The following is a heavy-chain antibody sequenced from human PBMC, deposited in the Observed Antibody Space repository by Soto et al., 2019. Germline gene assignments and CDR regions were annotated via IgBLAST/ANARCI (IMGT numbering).Heavy chain of an antibody. J-gene: IGHJ4*02. CDR1: GGSISGGGYY. Sequence: PSETLSLTCTVSGGSISGGGYYWSWIRQHPAKGLEWIGYIYYSGNAYYNPSLKSRVTISVDTSKNQFSLKLSSVTAADTAVYYCARATGSHTDYWSQGTLVTVSS. CDR3: ARATGSHTDY. CDR2: IYYSGNA. D-gene: IGHD3-10*01. V-gene: IGHV4-31*03.